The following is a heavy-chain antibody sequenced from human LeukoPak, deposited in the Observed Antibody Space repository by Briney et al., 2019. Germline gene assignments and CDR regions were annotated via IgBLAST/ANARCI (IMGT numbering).Heavy chain of an antibody. CDR2: ISSSSSYI. Sequence: GGSLRLSCAASGFTFSSYSMNWVRQAPGKGLEWVSSISSSSSYIYYADSVKGRFTISRDNAKNSLYLQMNSLRAEDTAEYYCAILMTTVSLFDYWGQGTLVTVSS. D-gene: IGHD4-17*01. CDR1: GFTFSSYS. CDR3: AILMTTVSLFDY. V-gene: IGHV3-21*01. J-gene: IGHJ4*02.